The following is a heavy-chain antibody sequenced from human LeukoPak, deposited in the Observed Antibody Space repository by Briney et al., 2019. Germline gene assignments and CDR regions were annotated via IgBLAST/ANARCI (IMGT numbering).Heavy chain of an antibody. CDR1: GFTFNRFY. D-gene: IGHD4-17*01. V-gene: IGHV3-64D*06. J-gene: IGHJ4*02. CDR2: ISSNGATT. CDR3: ARSLTTVTSFDY. Sequence: GGSLRLSCAASGFTFNRFYLHWVRQAPGKGLEFVSHISSNGATTYYADSVKGRFTISRDNSKNTLYLQMSSLRADDTAVYYCARSLTTVTSFDYWGQGTLVTVSS.